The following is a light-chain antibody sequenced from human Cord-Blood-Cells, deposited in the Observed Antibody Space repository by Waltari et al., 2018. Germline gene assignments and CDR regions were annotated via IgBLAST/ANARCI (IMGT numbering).Light chain of an antibody. V-gene: IGLV2-23*01. CDR2: EGS. J-gene: IGLJ3*02. CDR3: CSYAGSSTWV. CDR1: SSDVGSYNL. Sequence: ALTQPASVSGSPGQSIPFSCTGTSSDVGSYNLVSWYQQHPGKAPKLMIYEGSKRPSGVSNRFSGSKSGNTASLTISGLQAEDEADYYCCSYAGSSTWVFGGGTKLTVL.